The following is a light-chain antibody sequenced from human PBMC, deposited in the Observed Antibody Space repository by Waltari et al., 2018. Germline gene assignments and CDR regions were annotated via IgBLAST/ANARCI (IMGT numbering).Light chain of an antibody. CDR2: STN. J-gene: IGLJ3*02. CDR1: SGSVSTSDY. V-gene: IGLV8-61*01. Sequence: QTVVTQEPAFSVSPGGTITLTCALTSGSVSTSDYPSWYHQTPSQAPRTLIYSTNIRSSGVPDRFSGSIIGNKAALTITGAQADDESDYYCVLYGGNGIWVFGGGTRLTVL. CDR3: VLYGGNGIWV.